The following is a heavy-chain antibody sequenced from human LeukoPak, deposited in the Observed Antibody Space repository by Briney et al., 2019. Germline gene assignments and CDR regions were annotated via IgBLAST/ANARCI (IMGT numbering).Heavy chain of an antibody. J-gene: IGHJ3*02. CDR1: GFTLSSYS. V-gene: IGHV3-21*01. CDR3: ARVATHAFDI. Sequence: GGSLRLSCAASGFTLSSYSMSWVRQAPGKGLEWVSSIRGSGTGTHYADSVKGRFTISRDNAKNSLYLQMNSLRAKDTVVYYCARVATHAFDIWGQGTMVTVSS. CDR2: IRGSGTGT.